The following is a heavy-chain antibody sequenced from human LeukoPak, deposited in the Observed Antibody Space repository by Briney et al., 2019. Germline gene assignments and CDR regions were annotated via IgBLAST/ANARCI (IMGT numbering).Heavy chain of an antibody. Sequence: PGGSLRLSCAASGFSFSSYAMSWVRQAPGKGLEWVSTITGSGGSTYYADSVKGRFTISRDNSKSTLYLQMNSLRAEDTAVYYCAKDNTIFGVAPDTFDVWGQGTMVTVSS. J-gene: IGHJ3*01. V-gene: IGHV3-23*01. CDR1: GFSFSSYA. CDR3: AKDNTIFGVAPDTFDV. CDR2: ITGSGGST. D-gene: IGHD3-3*01.